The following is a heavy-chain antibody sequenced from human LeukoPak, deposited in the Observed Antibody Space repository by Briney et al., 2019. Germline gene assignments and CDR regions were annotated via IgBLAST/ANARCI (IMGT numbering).Heavy chain of an antibody. CDR3: ARAPITIFGVVQYYYYYMDV. J-gene: IGHJ6*03. Sequence: SEKVSCKASGGTFSSYAISWVRQAPGQGLEWMGRIIPILGIANYAQKFQGRVTITADKSTSTAYMELSSLRSEDTAVYYCARAPITIFGVVQYYYYYMDVWGKGTTVTVSS. V-gene: IGHV1-69*04. CDR2: IIPILGIA. CDR1: GGTFSSYA. D-gene: IGHD3-3*01.